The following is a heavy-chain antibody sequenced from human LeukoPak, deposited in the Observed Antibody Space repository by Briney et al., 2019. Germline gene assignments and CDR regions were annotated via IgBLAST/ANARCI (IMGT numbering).Heavy chain of an antibody. CDR1: GRSLSSYS. Sequence: SESMSLTSTVSGRSLSSYSSSWNRQLPGKGLEWVGYIYYSGSTNYNTSLKSRVTISVDTSKNQFSLKLSSVTAADTAVYYCARFRLGGSTSSYGVCDAFDIWGQGIMVTVSS. D-gene: IGHD2-2*01. CDR3: ARFRLGGSTSSYGVCDAFDI. J-gene: IGHJ3*02. CDR2: IYYSGST. V-gene: IGHV4-59*01.